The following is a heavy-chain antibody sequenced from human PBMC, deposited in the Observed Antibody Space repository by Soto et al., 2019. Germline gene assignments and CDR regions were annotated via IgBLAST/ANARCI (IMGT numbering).Heavy chain of an antibody. CDR1: GGSISPYY. D-gene: IGHD7-27*01. V-gene: IGHV4-59*08. Sequence: SETLSLTCTVSGGSISPYYWSWIRQPPGKGLEWIGYIYYTGSTSYNPSLKSRVTVTVDTSKNQFSLTLSSMTATDTAVYFCARRGDWGSDEFDYWGQGTLVTVSS. J-gene: IGHJ4*02. CDR3: ARRGDWGSDEFDY. CDR2: IYYTGST.